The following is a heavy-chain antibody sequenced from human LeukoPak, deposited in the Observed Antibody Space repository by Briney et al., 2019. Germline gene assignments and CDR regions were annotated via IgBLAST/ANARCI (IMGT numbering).Heavy chain of an antibody. J-gene: IGHJ4*02. CDR1: GGSIGSGTYY. CDR3: ARNGGYSSGWGRFADY. V-gene: IGHV4-39*07. CDR2: IFYSGST. D-gene: IGHD6-19*01. Sequence: SETLSLTCTVSGGSIGSGTYYWGWIRQSPGKGLEWIGSIFYSGSTNYNPSLKSRVTISVDTSKNQFSLKLSSVTAADTAVYYCARNGGYSSGWGRFADYWGQGTLVTVSS.